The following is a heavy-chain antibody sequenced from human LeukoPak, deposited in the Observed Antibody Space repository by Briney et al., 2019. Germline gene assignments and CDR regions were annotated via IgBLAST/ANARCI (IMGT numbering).Heavy chain of an antibody. Sequence: SGGSLRLSCAASGFTFSSYWMSWVRQAPGKGPEWVANIKQDGSEKYYGDSVKGRFTISRDTAKNSLYLQMNSLRAEDTAVYYCARDRALPAPTFDYWGQGTLVTVSS. CDR2: IKQDGSEK. CDR3: ARDRALPAPTFDY. V-gene: IGHV3-7*01. CDR1: GFTFSSYW. J-gene: IGHJ4*02. D-gene: IGHD2-2*01.